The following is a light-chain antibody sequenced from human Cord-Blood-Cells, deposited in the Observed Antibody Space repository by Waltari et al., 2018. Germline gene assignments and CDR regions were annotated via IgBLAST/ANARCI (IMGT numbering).Light chain of an antibody. Sequence: QSALTQPASVSGSPGPSITISCTGTSSDVGGYNYVSWYQQHPGKAPKLMIYDVSTRPSWVSNRFSVSKSGNTASLTISGLQAEDEADYYCSSYTSSSTWVFGGGTKLTVL. CDR1: SSDVGGYNY. V-gene: IGLV2-14*03. CDR2: DVS. CDR3: SSYTSSSTWV. J-gene: IGLJ3*02.